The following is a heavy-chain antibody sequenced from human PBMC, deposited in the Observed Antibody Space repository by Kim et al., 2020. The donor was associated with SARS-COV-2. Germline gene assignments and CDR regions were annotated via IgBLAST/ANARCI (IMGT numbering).Heavy chain of an antibody. CDR2: ISYDGSNK. CDR3: AIDTLPLTVTIGMEV. V-gene: IGHV3-30*03. CDR1: GFTFSSYG. J-gene: IGHJ6*02. Sequence: GGSLRLSCAASGFTFSSYGMHWVRQAPGKGLEWVSVISYDGSNKYYADSVKGRFTISRDNSKNTLYLQMNSLRAEDTAVYYCAIDTLPLTVTIGMEVWGQGPTLSVSS. D-gene: IGHD4-4*01.